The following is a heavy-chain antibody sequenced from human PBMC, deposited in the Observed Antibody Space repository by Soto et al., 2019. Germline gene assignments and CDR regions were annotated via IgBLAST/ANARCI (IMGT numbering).Heavy chain of an antibody. V-gene: IGHV4-31*03. D-gene: IGHD2-8*01. Sequence: QVQLQESGPGLVKPSQTLSLTCTVSGGSISSGGYYWSWIRQHPGKGLEWIGYIYYSGSPYYNPSRKSRVTISVDTSKNQFALKLSSVTAADTAVYYCARVIGYCTNGVCYRPDYWGQGTLVTVSS. CDR1: GGSISSGGYY. CDR3: ARVIGYCTNGVCYRPDY. CDR2: IYYSGSP. J-gene: IGHJ4*02.